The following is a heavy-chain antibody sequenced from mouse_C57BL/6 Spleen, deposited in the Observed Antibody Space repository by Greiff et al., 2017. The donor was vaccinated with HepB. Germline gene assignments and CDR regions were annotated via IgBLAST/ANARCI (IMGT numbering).Heavy chain of an antibody. Sequence: DVHLVESGGGLVKPGGSLKLSCAASGFTFSDYGMHWVRQAPEKGLEWVAYISSGSSTIYYADTVKGRFTISRDNAKNTLFLQMTSLRSEDTAMYYCARLGLRRGYYFDYWGQGTTLTVSS. CDR2: ISSGSSTI. J-gene: IGHJ2*01. CDR1: GFTFSDYG. D-gene: IGHD2-4*01. V-gene: IGHV5-17*01. CDR3: ARLGLRRGYYFDY.